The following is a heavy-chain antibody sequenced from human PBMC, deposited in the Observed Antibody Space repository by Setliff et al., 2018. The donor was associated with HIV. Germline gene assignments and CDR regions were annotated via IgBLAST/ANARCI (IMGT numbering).Heavy chain of an antibody. Sequence: SVKVSCKTSGGTFSSYAVSWVRQAPGQGLEWMGGIIPAFGTANYAQKFQGRVTITTDESTSTDYMELSGLRSEDTAVYFCARDGLLVAGIRFDYWGQGTLVTVSS. CDR3: ARDGLLVAGIRFDY. CDR1: GGTFSSYA. J-gene: IGHJ4*01. D-gene: IGHD6-19*01. CDR2: IIPAFGTA. V-gene: IGHV1-69*05.